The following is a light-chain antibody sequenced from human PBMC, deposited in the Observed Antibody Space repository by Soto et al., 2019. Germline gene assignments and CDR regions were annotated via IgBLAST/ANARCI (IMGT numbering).Light chain of an antibody. CDR1: SSDVGGYNY. V-gene: IGLV2-11*01. J-gene: IGLJ1*01. CDR2: DVS. Sequence: QSALTQPRSVSGSPGQSVTISCTGTSSDVGGYNYVSWYQQHPGKAPKLMIYDVSKWPSGVPDRFSGSKSGNTASLTISGLQAEDEADYYCCSYAGSYTYVFGTGTKLTVL. CDR3: CSYAGSYTYV.